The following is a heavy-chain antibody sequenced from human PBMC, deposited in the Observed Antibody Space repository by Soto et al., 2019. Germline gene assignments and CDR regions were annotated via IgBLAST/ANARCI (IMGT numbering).Heavy chain of an antibody. CDR2: ISYDGSKE. V-gene: IGHV3-30*09. CDR1: PFTFRSYS. Sequence: QEQMVQSGGGVVQPGRSLRLSCAASPFTFRSYSMHWVRQAPGKGLEWVTSISYDGSKESYADSVKGRFAVSRDNSKNTLYLQMNSPRPEDTAVYYCARYCNGGACYSASLDYWGQGSQLTVSS. D-gene: IGHD2-15*01. J-gene: IGHJ4*02. CDR3: ARYCNGGACYSASLDY.